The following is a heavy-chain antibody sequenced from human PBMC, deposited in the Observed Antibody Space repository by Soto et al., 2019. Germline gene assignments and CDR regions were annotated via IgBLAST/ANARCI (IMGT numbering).Heavy chain of an antibody. CDR2: IYHSGGT. V-gene: IGHV4-4*02. CDR3: AGLPFLDP. J-gene: IGHJ5*02. CDR1: GVSINSATW. Sequence: QVQLQESGPGLVKPSGTLSLTCAVSGVSINSATWWSWVRQPPGKGLEWIGEIYHSGGTNYNPSLKSLVTISVDKSKSQFSLNLSSVTAADTAVYYCAGLPFLDPWSQGTLVTVSS.